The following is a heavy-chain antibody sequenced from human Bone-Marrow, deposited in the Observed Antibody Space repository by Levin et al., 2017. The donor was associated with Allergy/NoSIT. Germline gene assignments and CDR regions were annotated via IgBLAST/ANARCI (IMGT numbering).Heavy chain of an antibody. V-gene: IGHV4-4*07. J-gene: IGHJ4*02. Sequence: ESLKISCTVSGGSISSYYWSWIRQPAGKGLEWIGRIYTSGSTNYNPSLKSRVTMSVDTSKNQFSLKLSSVTAADTAVYYCARTSMYYFDYWGQGTLVTVSS. CDR2: IYTSGST. CDR3: ARTSMYYFDY. CDR1: GGSISSYY. D-gene: IGHD2/OR15-2a*01.